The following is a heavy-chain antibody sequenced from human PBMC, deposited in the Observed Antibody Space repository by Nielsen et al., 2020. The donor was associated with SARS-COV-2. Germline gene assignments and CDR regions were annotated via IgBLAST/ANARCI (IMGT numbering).Heavy chain of an antibody. D-gene: IGHD2-2*01. CDR1: GFTVSNNY. J-gene: IGHJ4*02. V-gene: IGHV3-53*05. CDR2: IYSGGST. Sequence: GESLKISCAASGFTVSNNYMTWVRQAPGKGLEWVSIIYSGGSTYYADSVKGRFTISRDNSKNTLYLQMNSLRAEDTAVYYCAKDSRGTSWGYWGQGTLVTVSS. CDR3: AKDSRGTSWGY.